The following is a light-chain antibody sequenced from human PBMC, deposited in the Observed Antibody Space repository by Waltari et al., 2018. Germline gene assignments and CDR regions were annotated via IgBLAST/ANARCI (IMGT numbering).Light chain of an antibody. J-gene: IGLJ3*02. V-gene: IGLV1-40*01. Sequence: QSVLTQPPSVSGAPGQRVTISCTGSRSNIGAGYDVNWYQQLPGTAPKLLIYGNSNRPSGVPDRFSGSKSGTSASLAITGLQAEDEADYYCQSYDSSLSAPVFGGGTKLTVL. CDR2: GNS. CDR3: QSYDSSLSAPV. CDR1: RSNIGAGYD.